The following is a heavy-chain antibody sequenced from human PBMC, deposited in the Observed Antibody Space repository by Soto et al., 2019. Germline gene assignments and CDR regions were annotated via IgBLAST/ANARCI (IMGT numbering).Heavy chain of an antibody. V-gene: IGHV1-3*01. CDR1: GYTFASYT. Sequence: ASVKVSCKASGYTFASYTIHWVRQAPGQRLEWMGWINAGNGNTKYSQKFQGRVTISRDTSASTAYMELSSLRSEDTAVYYCASGNIAVAGGLGDFDSWGQGTLVTVSS. CDR2: INAGNGNT. J-gene: IGHJ4*02. D-gene: IGHD6-19*01. CDR3: ASGNIAVAGGLGDFDS.